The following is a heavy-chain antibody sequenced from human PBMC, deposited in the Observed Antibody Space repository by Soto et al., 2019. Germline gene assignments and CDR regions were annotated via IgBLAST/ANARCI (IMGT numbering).Heavy chain of an antibody. J-gene: IGHJ5*02. CDR1: GYTFTGYY. Sequence: ASVKVSCKASGYTFTGYYMHWVRQAPGQGLEWMGWINPNSGGTNYAQKFQGWVTMTRDTSISTAYMELSRLRSDDTAVYYCARARIIAAASKGHWFDPWGQGTLVTVSS. CDR2: INPNSGGT. V-gene: IGHV1-2*04. D-gene: IGHD6-13*01. CDR3: ARARIIAAASKGHWFDP.